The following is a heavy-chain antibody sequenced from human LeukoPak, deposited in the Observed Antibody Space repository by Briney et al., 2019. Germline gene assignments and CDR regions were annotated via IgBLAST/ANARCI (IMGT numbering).Heavy chain of an antibody. CDR2: IQHRGRS. D-gene: IGHD2-15*01. CDR1: ADSLTSGGHY. V-gene: IGHV4-31*11. Sequence: LQTLSLTCAVSADSLTSGGHYWAWVRHFPGKGLESVGFIQHRGRSHHNPSLKDHVAISVDTTRNQYALKLSSVTAADTAMYYCARGGNRCGRFYFDYWGEGIQVIVSS. J-gene: IGHJ4*02. CDR3: ARGGNRCGRFYFDY.